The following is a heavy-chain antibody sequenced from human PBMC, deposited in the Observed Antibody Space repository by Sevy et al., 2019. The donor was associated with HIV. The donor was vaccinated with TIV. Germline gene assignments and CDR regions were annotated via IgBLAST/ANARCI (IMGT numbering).Heavy chain of an antibody. CDR2: IRFDASTK. D-gene: IGHD6-6*01. V-gene: IGHV3-30*02. CDR1: GFTFSNYG. J-gene: IGHJ4*02. CDR3: AKDLTGRYTSSSGDFDY. Sequence: GESLKISCAASGFTFSNYGMHWVRQAPGKGLEWVALIRFDASTKYYKGSVKGRFTVSRDNAKNILYLQMNSLRPEDTAVYYCAKDLTGRYTSSSGDFDYWGQGTLVTVSS.